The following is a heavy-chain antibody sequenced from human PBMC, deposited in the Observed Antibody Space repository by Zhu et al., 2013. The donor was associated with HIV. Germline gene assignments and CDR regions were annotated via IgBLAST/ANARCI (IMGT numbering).Heavy chain of an antibody. CDR3: VRGRDGDGYNYGY. V-gene: IGHV1-18*01. CDR2: INTKKGNT. D-gene: IGHD5-12*01. J-gene: IGHJ4*02. Sequence: VQLVQSGPEVKKPGASVKVSCKASGYTFTNYGIAWVRQAPGQRLEWLGWINTKKGNTNYAHNFQGRITMTADTSTTTAYMELSSLKSEDTAVYYCVRGRDGDGYNYGYWGQGTLVTVSS. CDR1: GYTFTNYG.